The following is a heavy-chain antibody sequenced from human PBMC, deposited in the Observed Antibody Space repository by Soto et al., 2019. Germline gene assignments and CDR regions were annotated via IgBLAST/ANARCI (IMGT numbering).Heavy chain of an antibody. CDR3: AEQLYAQLFDP. Sequence: SETLSLTCTVSGGSISSYYWSWIRQPPGKGLEWIGYIYYSGSTNYNPSLKSRVTISVDTSKNQFSLNLSSVTAADTAVYYCAEQLYAQLFDPWGQGTLVTVS. V-gene: IGHV4-59*08. J-gene: IGHJ5*02. CDR1: GGSISSYY. D-gene: IGHD6-6*01. CDR2: IYYSGST.